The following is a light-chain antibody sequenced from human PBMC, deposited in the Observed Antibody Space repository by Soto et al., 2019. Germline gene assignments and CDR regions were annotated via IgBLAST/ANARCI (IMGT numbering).Light chain of an antibody. J-gene: IGKJ1*01. V-gene: IGKV1-27*01. CDR1: QGISNY. CDR2: AAS. CDR3: QNYNSDPRT. Sequence: DIQMTQSPSSLSASVGDRVTITCRASQGISNYLAWYQQKPGKVPTLLIYAASTLHPGVPSRCSGSGSGTDFTLTISSLEPEDVATYYCQNYNSDPRTFGQGTKVEIK.